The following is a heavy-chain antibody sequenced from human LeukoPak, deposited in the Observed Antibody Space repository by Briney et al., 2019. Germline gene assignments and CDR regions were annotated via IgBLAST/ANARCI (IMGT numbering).Heavy chain of an antibody. CDR1: GGSISSGGYS. V-gene: IGHV4-30-2*01. J-gene: IGHJ5*02. Sequence: SQTLSLTCAVSGGSISSGGYSWSWIRQPPGKGLEWIGYIYHSGSTYYNPSLKSRVTISVDTSKNQFSLKLSSVTAADTAVYYCASHYYDSSGYSGWFDPWGQGTLVTVSS. CDR3: ASHYYDSSGYSGWFDP. D-gene: IGHD3-22*01. CDR2: IYHSGST.